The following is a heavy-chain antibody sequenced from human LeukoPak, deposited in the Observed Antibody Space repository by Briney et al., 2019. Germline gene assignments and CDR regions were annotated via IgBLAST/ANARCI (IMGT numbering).Heavy chain of an antibody. CDR1: GFTFSSYS. Sequence: PGGSLRLFCAASGFTFSSYSMNWVREAPGRGVVWVSYISSSSTIYYADSVKGRFTISRDNAKNSLYLQLNSLRDEDTAVYYCARGEITMVRGVIITFPLDYWGQGTLVTVSS. CDR2: ISSSSTI. J-gene: IGHJ4*02. D-gene: IGHD3-10*01. V-gene: IGHV3-48*02. CDR3: ARGEITMVRGVIITFPLDY.